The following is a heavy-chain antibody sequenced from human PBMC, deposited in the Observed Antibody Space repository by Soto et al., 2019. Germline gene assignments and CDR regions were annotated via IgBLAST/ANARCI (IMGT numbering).Heavy chain of an antibody. Sequence: TLSLTCTVSGGSISSGGYYWSWIRQHPGKGLEWIGYIYYSGSTYYNPSLKSRVTISVDTSKNQFSLKLSSVTAADTAVYYCARSATNQYSSSWSFDYWGQGTLVTVSS. CDR2: IYYSGST. D-gene: IGHD6-13*01. J-gene: IGHJ4*02. V-gene: IGHV4-31*03. CDR3: ARSATNQYSSSWSFDY. CDR1: GGSISSGGYY.